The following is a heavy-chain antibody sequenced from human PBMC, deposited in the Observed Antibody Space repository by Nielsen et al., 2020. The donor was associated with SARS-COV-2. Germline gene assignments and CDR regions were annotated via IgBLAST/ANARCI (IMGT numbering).Heavy chain of an antibody. Sequence: SETLSLTCAVSGDSINHYYWSWIRQPPGKGLEWIGYIYYSGSTYYNPSLKSRVTISVDTSKNQFSLKLSSVTAADTALYYCARERVGGITIFGVVTRYGMDVWGQGTTVTVSS. D-gene: IGHD3-3*01. CDR1: GDSINHYY. J-gene: IGHJ6*02. CDR2: IYYSGST. CDR3: ARERVGGITIFGVVTRYGMDV. V-gene: IGHV4-30-4*08.